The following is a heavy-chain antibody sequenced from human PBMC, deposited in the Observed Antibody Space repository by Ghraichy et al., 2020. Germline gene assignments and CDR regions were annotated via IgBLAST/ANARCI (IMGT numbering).Heavy chain of an antibody. CDR2: IYYSGST. J-gene: IGHJ4*02. CDR1: GGSISSSSYY. Sequence: SETLSLTCTVSGGSISSSSYYWGWIRQPPGKGLEWIGSIYYSGSTYYNPSLKSQVTISVDTSKNQFSLKLSSVTAADTAVYYCARRATGTTRGADYWGQGTLVTVSS. CDR3: ARRATGTTRGADY. V-gene: IGHV4-39*01. D-gene: IGHD1-1*01.